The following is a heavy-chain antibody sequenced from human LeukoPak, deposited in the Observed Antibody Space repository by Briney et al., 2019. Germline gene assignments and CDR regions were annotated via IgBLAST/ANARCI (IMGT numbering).Heavy chain of an antibody. CDR1: GGSFSGNY. D-gene: IGHD5-24*01. J-gene: IGHJ4*02. Sequence: PSETLSLTCAVYGGSFSGNYWGWIRQPPRKGQEWIGEINHSGSTKYNPSLKSRVTISVDTSKNQFSLKLNSVTAADTAVYYCAREGGYNFRGRVKNGFDYWGQGTLVTVSS. CDR2: INHSGST. CDR3: AREGGYNFRGRVKNGFDY. V-gene: IGHV4-34*01.